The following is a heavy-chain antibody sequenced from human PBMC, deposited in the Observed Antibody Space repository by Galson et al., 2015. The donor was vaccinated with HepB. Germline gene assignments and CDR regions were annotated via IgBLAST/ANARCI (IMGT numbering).Heavy chain of an antibody. CDR2: ISGSGGST. J-gene: IGHJ4*02. D-gene: IGHD6-6*01. V-gene: IGHV3-23*01. CDR3: AKDEKGFVVSH. Sequence: SLRLSCAATGFTFSSYAMSWVRQAPGKGLEWVSAISGSGGSTYYADSVKGRFTISRDNSKNTLYLQMNSLRAEDTAVYYCAKDEKGFVVSHWGQGTLVTVSS. CDR1: GFTFSSYA.